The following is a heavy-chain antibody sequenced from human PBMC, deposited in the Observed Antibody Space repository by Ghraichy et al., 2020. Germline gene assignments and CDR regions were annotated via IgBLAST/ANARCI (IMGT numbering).Heavy chain of an antibody. CDR3: ARGPSSSSGWYWGLFAYFDF. D-gene: IGHD6-19*01. J-gene: IGHJ4*02. V-gene: IGHV4-34*01. CDR1: GGSFSGYY. Sequence: SQTLSLTCAVYGGSFSGYYWNWIRQPPGKGLEWIGKINHSGSTNYNPSLKSRVTISVDTSKNQFSLKLSSVTAADTAVYYCARGPSSSSGWYWGLFAYFDFWGQGTLVTVSS. CDR2: INHSGST.